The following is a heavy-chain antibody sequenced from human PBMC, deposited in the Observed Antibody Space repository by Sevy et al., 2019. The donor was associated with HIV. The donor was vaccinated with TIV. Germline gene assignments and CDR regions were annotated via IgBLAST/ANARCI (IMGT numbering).Heavy chain of an antibody. V-gene: IGHV3-23*01. CDR1: DFIFSTYA. J-gene: IGHJ4*02. CDR2: ISGSGDST. Sequence: GGSLRLSCAASDFIFSTYAMSWVRQAPGKGLEWVSGISGSGDSTYYANSVKGRFTISRDNSKNTLYLQMNSLRAEDTAVYYCRSGDTLDYWGQGTLVTVSS. CDR3: RSGDTLDY. D-gene: IGHD5-18*01.